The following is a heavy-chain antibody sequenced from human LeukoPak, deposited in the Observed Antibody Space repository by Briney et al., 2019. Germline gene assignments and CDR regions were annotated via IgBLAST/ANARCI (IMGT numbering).Heavy chain of an antibody. Sequence: PGGSLRLSCAASGFSFSPTWMHWVRQPPGQGLVWVARITSDGTSISYAESVKGRFTISRDNAKNSLYLQMNSLRAEDTAVYYCARDETYGDYSIWGQGTLVTVSS. D-gene: IGHD4-17*01. CDR3: ARDETYGDYSI. J-gene: IGHJ4*02. CDR2: ITSDGTSI. V-gene: IGHV3-74*03. CDR1: GFSFSPTW.